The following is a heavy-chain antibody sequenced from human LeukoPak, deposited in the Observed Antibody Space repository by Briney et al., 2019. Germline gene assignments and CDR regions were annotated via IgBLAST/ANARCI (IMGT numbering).Heavy chain of an antibody. V-gene: IGHV4-30-2*01. CDR2: IYHSGST. CDR3: ARGPMVRGVAAFDI. D-gene: IGHD3-10*01. J-gene: IGHJ3*02. CDR1: GGSIGSGGYS. Sequence: SETLSLTCAVSGGSIGSGGYSWSWIRQPPGKGLEWIGYIYHSGSTYYNPSLKSRVTISVDRSKNQFSLKLSSVTAADTAVYYCARGPMVRGVAAFDIWGQGTMVTVSS.